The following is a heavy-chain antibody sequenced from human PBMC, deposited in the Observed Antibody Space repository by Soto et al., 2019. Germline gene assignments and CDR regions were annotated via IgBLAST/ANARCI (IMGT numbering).Heavy chain of an antibody. CDR1: GYTFTNYA. D-gene: IGHD2-21*02. J-gene: IGHJ5*02. V-gene: IGHV1-18*01. CDR3: ARGGDKDP. Sequence: QVQLVQSGVEVKKPGASMKISCRTSGYTFTNYAINWVRQAPGQGLEWVAWISTQSGTTKYGQRLQGRVTVTTDTSTSTAYMELRNLRSDDTALYYCARGGDKDPWGQGTLVTVSS. CDR2: ISTQSGTT.